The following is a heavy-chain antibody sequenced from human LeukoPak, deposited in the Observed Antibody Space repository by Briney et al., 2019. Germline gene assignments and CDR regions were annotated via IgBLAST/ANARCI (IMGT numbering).Heavy chain of an antibody. D-gene: IGHD5-12*01. CDR2: IYYSGTT. V-gene: IGHV4-59*02. Sequence: SETLSLTCTVSGGSVSSYYWTWIRQPPGKGREWIGYIYYSGTTNYNPSLKSRVIISVDTSKNQFSLKLSSVTAADTAVYYCARGNGYSGLGFDYSGQGTLVTVSS. J-gene: IGHJ4*02. CDR1: GGSVSSYY. CDR3: ARGNGYSGLGFDY.